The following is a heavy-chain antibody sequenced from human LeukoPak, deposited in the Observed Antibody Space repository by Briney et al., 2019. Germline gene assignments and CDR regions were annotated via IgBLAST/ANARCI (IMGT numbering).Heavy chain of an antibody. CDR1: GGSISSGGYY. J-gene: IGHJ2*01. Sequence: PSQTLSLTCTVSGGSISSGGYYWSWIRQHPGKGLEWIGYIYYSGSTYYNPSLKSRVTISVDTSKNQFSLKLSSVTAADTAVYYCARVRRPRDIVVVPAAIGRDWYFDLWGRGTLVTVSP. CDR3: ARVRRPRDIVVVPAAIGRDWYFDL. V-gene: IGHV4-31*03. CDR2: IYYSGST. D-gene: IGHD2-2*02.